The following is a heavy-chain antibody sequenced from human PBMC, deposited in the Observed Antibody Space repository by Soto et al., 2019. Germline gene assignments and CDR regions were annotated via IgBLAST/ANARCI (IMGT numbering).Heavy chain of an antibody. Sequence: QVQLVESGGGVVQPGRSLRLSCAASGFTFSSYAMHWVRQAPGKGLEWVAVISYDGSNEYYADSVKGRFTISKDNSKNTLYLQMNSMRAEDTAVYYCASGSHSSTWPEYFQHWGQGTLLTVSS. V-gene: IGHV3-30-3*01. CDR3: ASGSHSSTWPEYFQH. CDR2: ISYDGSNE. D-gene: IGHD6-13*01. CDR1: GFTFSSYA. J-gene: IGHJ1*01.